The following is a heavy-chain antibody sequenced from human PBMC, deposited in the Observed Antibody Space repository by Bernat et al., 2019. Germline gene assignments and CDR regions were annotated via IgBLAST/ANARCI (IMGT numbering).Heavy chain of an antibody. CDR1: GFTFSSYG. CDR3: AKDYGDYSPYYYYGMDV. CDR2: ISYDGSNK. J-gene: IGHJ6*02. V-gene: IGHV3-30*18. Sequence: QVQLVESGGGVVQPGRSLRLSCAASGFTFSSYGMHWVRQAPGKGLEWVAVISYDGSNKYYADSVKGRFTISRDNSKNTLYLQMNSLRAEDTAVYYCAKDYGDYSPYYYYGMDVWGQGTTVTVSS. D-gene: IGHD4-17*01.